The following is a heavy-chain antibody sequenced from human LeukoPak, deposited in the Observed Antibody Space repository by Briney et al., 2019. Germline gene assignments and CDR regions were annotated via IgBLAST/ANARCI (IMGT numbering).Heavy chain of an antibody. CDR1: GYFISSGYY. J-gene: IGHJ4*02. Sequence: SETLSLTCTVSGYFISSGYYWGWIRQPPGKGLEWIGSIYHSGSTYYNPSLKSRVTISVDTSKNQFSLKLSSVTAADTAVYYCASYAAAGTLVDYWGQGTLVTVSS. CDR2: IYHSGST. CDR3: ASYAAAGTLVDY. V-gene: IGHV4-38-2*02. D-gene: IGHD6-13*01.